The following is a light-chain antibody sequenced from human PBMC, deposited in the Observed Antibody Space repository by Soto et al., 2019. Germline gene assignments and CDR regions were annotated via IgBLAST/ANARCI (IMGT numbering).Light chain of an antibody. Sequence: DIQMTQSPSSLSASVGDRVTITCRASQSISNYLNWYQQKPGEAPKLLIYAAFSLQSGVPSRFSGSGSGTVFTLTISSLQPEDFATYSCQQSYNAPWTFGQGTKVDMK. CDR2: AAF. J-gene: IGKJ1*01. CDR1: QSISNY. CDR3: QQSYNAPWT. V-gene: IGKV1-39*01.